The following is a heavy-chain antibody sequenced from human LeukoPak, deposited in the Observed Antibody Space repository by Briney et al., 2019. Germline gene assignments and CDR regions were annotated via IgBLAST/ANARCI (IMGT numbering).Heavy chain of an antibody. CDR1: GGSISSSNW. V-gene: IGHV4-4*02. J-gene: IGHJ5*02. D-gene: IGHD3-10*01. CDR3: PRNPPYDYGSGNSMAGFDP. Sequence: PSGTLSLICAVSGGSISSSNWWSWVRPPPGEGLEWIGEIYHSGSTNYNPSPKRSVTISVDNSKNQSSLKLTAVTAWDTAVHDFPRNPPYDYGSGNSMAGFDPWGQGTLVTVSS. CDR2: IYHSGST.